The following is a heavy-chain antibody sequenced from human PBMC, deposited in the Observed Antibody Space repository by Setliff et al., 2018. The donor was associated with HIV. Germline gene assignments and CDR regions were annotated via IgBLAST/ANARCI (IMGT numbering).Heavy chain of an antibody. Sequence: ASVKVSCKASGYTFTSYGTSWVRQAPGQGLEWMGWISAYNGNTNYAQKLQGRVTMTTDTSTSTAYMELRSLRSDDTAVYYCARVIVRVTMIVVVLNYMDVWGKGTTVTVSS. D-gene: IGHD3-22*01. CDR1: GYTFTSYG. CDR3: ARVIVRVTMIVVVLNYMDV. J-gene: IGHJ6*03. CDR2: ISAYNGNT. V-gene: IGHV1-18*01.